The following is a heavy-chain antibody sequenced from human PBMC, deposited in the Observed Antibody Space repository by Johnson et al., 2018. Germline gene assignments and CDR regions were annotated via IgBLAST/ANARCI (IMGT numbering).Heavy chain of an antibody. V-gene: IGHV3-74*01. CDR1: GFTFTHAW. CDR2: INSDGSST. D-gene: IGHD3-10*01. Sequence: VQLVESGGGLVKAGGSLRLSCAASGFTFTHAWMSWVRQAPGKGLEWVSRINSDGSSTSSADSVKGRFTISRDNSKNPLYLQMTSQRAGDTAVSYCAKEISSVRGYCHYYGVDVWGQGTTVTVSS. CDR3: AKEISSVRGYCHYYGVDV. J-gene: IGHJ6*02.